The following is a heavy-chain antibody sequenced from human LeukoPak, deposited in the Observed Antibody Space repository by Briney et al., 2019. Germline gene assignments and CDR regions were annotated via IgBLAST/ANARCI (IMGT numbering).Heavy chain of an antibody. J-gene: IGHJ6*02. CDR3: ARDHRLYRNYDFWSGAYYYYGMDV. Sequence: GGSLRLSCAASGFTFSSYSMNWVRQAPGKGLEWVSSISSSSSYIYYADSVKGRFTISRDNAKNSLYLQMNSLRAEDTAVYYCARDHRLYRNYDFWSGAYYYYGMDVWGQGTTVTVSS. CDR1: GFTFSSYS. CDR2: ISSSSSYI. V-gene: IGHV3-21*01. D-gene: IGHD3-3*01.